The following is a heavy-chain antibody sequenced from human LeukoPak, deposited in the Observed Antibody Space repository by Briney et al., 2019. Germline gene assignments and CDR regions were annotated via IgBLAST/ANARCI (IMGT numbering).Heavy chain of an antibody. CDR1: GGSISYYY. J-gene: IGHJ5*02. V-gene: IGHV4-59*01. Sequence: PSETLSLTCTVSGGSISYYYWNWIRQPPGKGLEWIGYIYYSGSTNYNPSLKSRVTISVDTSKNQFSLKLRSVTAADTAVYYCARGHYSGSDPLHWFDPWGQGTLVTVSS. CDR2: IYYSGST. CDR3: ARGHYSGSDPLHWFDP. D-gene: IGHD1-26*01.